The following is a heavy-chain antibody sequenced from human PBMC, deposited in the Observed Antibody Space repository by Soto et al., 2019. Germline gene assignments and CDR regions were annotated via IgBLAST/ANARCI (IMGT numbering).Heavy chain of an antibody. CDR2: INPNSGGT. Sequence: GASVKVSCKASGYTFTGYYMHWVRQAPGQGLEWMGWINPNSGGTNYAQKFQGWVTMTRDTSISTAYMELSRLRSDDTAVYYCARSGIAVAGTSVYYYGMDVWGQGTTVTVSS. J-gene: IGHJ6*02. V-gene: IGHV1-2*04. CDR3: ARSGIAVAGTSVYYYGMDV. D-gene: IGHD6-19*01. CDR1: GYTFTGYY.